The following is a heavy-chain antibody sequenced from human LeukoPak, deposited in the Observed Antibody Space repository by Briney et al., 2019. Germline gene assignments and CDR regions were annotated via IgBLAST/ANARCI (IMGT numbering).Heavy chain of an antibody. CDR2: IYTSGST. V-gene: IGHV4-4*07. CDR1: GGSISSYY. J-gene: IGHJ6*03. D-gene: IGHD6-13*01. Sequence: PSETLSLTCTVSGGSISSYYWSWIRQPAGKGLEWIGRIYTSGSTNYNPSLKSRVTMSVDTSKNQFSLKLSSVTAADTAVYYCAKIAAAGTPPWYYYYMDVWGKGTTVTISS. CDR3: AKIAAAGTPPWYYYYMDV.